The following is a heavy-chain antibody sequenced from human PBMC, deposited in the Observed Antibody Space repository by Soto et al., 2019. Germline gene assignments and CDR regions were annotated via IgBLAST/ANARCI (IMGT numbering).Heavy chain of an antibody. Sequence: QVHLVESGGGVVQPGTSLRLSCVGSGFTFRSYVIHWVRQAPGKGLEWVALTSYDGSNNFYGDSVKGRFTISRHNSRNTVELQMDSLRFEYTALYYCARWGTTGGLDVWGQGTLVSVSS. D-gene: IGHD3-16*01. CDR1: GFTFRSYV. V-gene: IGHV3-33*05. CDR3: ARWGTTGGLDV. CDR2: TSYDGSNN. J-gene: IGHJ4*02.